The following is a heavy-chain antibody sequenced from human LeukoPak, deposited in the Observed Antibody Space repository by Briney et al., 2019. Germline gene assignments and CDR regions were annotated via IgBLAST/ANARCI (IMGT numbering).Heavy chain of an antibody. CDR1: GFTFSSYS. J-gene: IGHJ4*02. CDR2: ISSSSNTI. CDR3: ATSGSYRFDY. Sequence: GGSLRLSCAASGFTFSSYSMNWVRQAPGKGLVWVSYISSSSNTIYYADSVKGRFTISRDNAQNSLYLQMNSLRDEDTAVYYCATSGSYRFDYWRQGTLVTVSS. D-gene: IGHD1-26*01. V-gene: IGHV3-48*02.